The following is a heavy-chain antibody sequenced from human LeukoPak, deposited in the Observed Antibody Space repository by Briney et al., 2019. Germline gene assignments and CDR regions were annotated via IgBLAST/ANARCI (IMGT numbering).Heavy chain of an antibody. Sequence: PGGSLRLSCAASGFTFSSYNMNWVRQAPGKGLEWVSSISSSNSYIYYADSVKGRFTVSRDNAKNSLYLQMNSLRAEDTAVYYCARDARITMIVVVITSELDYWGQGTLVTLSS. CDR3: ARDARITMIVVVITSELDY. D-gene: IGHD3-22*01. V-gene: IGHV3-21*01. J-gene: IGHJ4*02. CDR1: GFTFSSYN. CDR2: ISSSNSYI.